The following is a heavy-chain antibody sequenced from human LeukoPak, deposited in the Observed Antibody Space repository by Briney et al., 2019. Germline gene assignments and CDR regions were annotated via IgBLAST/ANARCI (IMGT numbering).Heavy chain of an antibody. CDR2: MYTSGST. CDR1: GVSISSGRYY. J-gene: IGHJ4*02. CDR3: ARAPHTYYYDSSGLTEPFDY. Sequence: SETLSLTCTVSGVSISSGRYYWTWIRQPAGKGLEWIGRMYTSGSTNYNPSLKSRVTISVDTSKNQFSLRLSSVTAADTAVYYCARAPHTYYYDSSGLTEPFDYWGQGTLVTVSS. V-gene: IGHV4-61*02. D-gene: IGHD3-22*01.